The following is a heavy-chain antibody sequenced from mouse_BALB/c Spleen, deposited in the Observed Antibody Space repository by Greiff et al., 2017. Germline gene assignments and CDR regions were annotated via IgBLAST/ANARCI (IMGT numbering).Heavy chain of an antibody. CDR1: GYSFTGYF. V-gene: IGHV1-20*02. D-gene: IGHD2-3*01. CDR3: ARGGLDDYAMDY. J-gene: IGHJ4*01. CDR2: INPYNGDT. Sequence: VQLKQSGPELVKPGASVKISCKASGYSFTGYFMNWVMQSHGKSLEWIGRINPYNGDTFYNQKFKGKATLTVDKSSSTAHMELRSLASEDSAVYYCARGGLDDYAMDYWGQGTSVTVSS.